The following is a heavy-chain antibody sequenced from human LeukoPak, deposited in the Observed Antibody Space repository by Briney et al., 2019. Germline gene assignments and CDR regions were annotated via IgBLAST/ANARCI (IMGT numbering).Heavy chain of an antibody. D-gene: IGHD6-19*01. Sequence: GGSLRLSCAASGFTFSRYAMHWVRQAPAKGLEWVAVLSYDGSGKYYADSVKGRFTISRDNSKNTLYLQMNSLRTEDTSVYSCARGFYTGYSTGWYGGVDYWGQGTLVSVSS. V-gene: IGHV3-30*14. J-gene: IGHJ4*02. CDR2: LSYDGSGK. CDR1: GFTFSRYA. CDR3: ARGFYTGYSTGWYGGVDY.